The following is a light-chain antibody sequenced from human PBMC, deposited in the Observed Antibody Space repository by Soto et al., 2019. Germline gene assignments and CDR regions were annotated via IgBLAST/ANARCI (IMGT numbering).Light chain of an antibody. CDR2: GAS. Sequence: EIVLTQSPGTLSLSPGERATLSCRASQSVSSSYLAWYQQKPGQAPRLLIYGASSRATGIPDRFSGSGSGTYFTLTISRLEPADFAVYYCQQYGSSPPWTFGQGTQVEIK. CDR3: QQYGSSPPWT. J-gene: IGKJ1*01. V-gene: IGKV3-20*01. CDR1: QSVSSSY.